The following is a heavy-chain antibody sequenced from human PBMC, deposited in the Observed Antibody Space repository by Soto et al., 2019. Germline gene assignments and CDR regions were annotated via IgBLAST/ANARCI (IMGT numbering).Heavy chain of an antibody. Sequence: SATLSLTCAVYGGSFSGYYWSWIRQPPGKGLEWIGEINHSGSTNYNPSLKSRVTISVDTSKNQFSLKLSSVTAADTAVYYCARAMGILAYYYGMDVWGQGTTVTVSS. D-gene: IGHD3-10*01. J-gene: IGHJ6*02. CDR1: GGSFSGYY. V-gene: IGHV4-34*01. CDR2: INHSGST. CDR3: ARAMGILAYYYGMDV.